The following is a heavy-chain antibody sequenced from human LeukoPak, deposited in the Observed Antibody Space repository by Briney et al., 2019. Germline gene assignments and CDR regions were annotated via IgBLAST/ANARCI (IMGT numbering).Heavy chain of an antibody. CDR1: GFTFSSYA. D-gene: IGHD2-2*01. J-gene: IGHJ5*02. V-gene: IGHV3-48*01. CDR3: ARDPDIVVVPAAEP. CDR2: ISSSSSTI. Sequence: PGGSLRLSCAASGFTFSSYAMSWVRQAPGKGLEWVSYISSSSSTIYYADSVKGRFTISRDNAKNSLYLQMNSLRAEDTAVYYCARDPDIVVVPAAEPWGQGTLVTVSS.